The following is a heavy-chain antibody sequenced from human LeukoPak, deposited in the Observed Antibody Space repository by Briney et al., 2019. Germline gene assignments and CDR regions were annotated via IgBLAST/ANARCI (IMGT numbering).Heavy chain of an antibody. J-gene: IGHJ6*03. Sequence: PGGSLRLSCAASGFTFSSYGMHWVRQAPGKGLEWVAFIRYDGSNKYYADSVKGRFTISRDNSKNTLYLQMNSLRAEDTAVYYCAKGVATDYYYYTDVWGKGTTVTVSS. CDR1: GFTFSSYG. V-gene: IGHV3-30*02. CDR3: AKGVATDYYYYTDV. D-gene: IGHD5-12*01. CDR2: IRYDGSNK.